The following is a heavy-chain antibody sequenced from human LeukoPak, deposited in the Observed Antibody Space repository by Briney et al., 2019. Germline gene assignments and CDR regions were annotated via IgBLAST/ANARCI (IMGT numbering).Heavy chain of an antibody. CDR1: GFTFSGYA. V-gene: IGHV3-23*01. J-gene: IGHJ6*02. Sequence: GWSLRLSCAASGFTFSGYAMSWVRQAPGKGLEWVSAISGSGGSTYYADSVKGRFTISRDNSKNTLYLQMNSLRAEDTAVYYCAKNPSIVGATGVSAYGMDVWGQGTTVTVSS. CDR3: AKNPSIVGATGVSAYGMDV. D-gene: IGHD1-26*01. CDR2: ISGSGGST.